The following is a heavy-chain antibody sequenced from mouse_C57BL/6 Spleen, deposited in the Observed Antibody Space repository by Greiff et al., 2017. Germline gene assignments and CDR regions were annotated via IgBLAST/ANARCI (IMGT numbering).Heavy chain of an antibody. CDR2: ISDGGNYT. J-gene: IGHJ1*03. CDR1: GFTFCSYA. D-gene: IGHD2-12*01. Sequence: EVHLVASGGGLVKPGGSLKLSCAASGFTFCSYAMSWVRQTPEKRLEWVATISDGGNYTYYPDNVKGRFTIYRDNAKNNLYLQMSHLKSEDTAMYYCARGGDTTRYFDVWGTGTTVTVSS. V-gene: IGHV5-4*01. CDR3: ARGGDTTRYFDV.